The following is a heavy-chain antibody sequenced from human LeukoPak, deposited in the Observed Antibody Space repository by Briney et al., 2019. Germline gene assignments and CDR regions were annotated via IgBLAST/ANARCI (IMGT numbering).Heavy chain of an antibody. Sequence: GGSLRLSCAASGFSFSSHWVHWVRQAPGKGLVWVSRISDDGSYTSNVDSVKGRFTISRENAKNSLYLQMNSLRAGDTAVYYCARVSGDSLRDSMDVWGQGTTVTVSS. CDR3: ARVSGDSLRDSMDV. CDR1: GFSFSSHW. D-gene: IGHD3-22*01. J-gene: IGHJ6*02. CDR2: ISDDGSYT. V-gene: IGHV3-74*01.